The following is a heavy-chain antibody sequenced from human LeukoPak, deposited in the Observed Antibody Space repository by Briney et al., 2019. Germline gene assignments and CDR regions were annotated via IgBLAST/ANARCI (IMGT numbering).Heavy chain of an antibody. J-gene: IGHJ3*02. V-gene: IGHV3-48*03. D-gene: IGHD6-19*01. Sequence: GGSLTLSCAASGFTFSSYEVNWVRQAPGKGLEWVSYISSSGSIISYADSVKGRFTISRDNAKNSLYLQMNSLRAEDTAVYYCARGVAWTVAGSGGAFDIWGQGTMVTVSS. CDR1: GFTFSSYE. CDR2: ISSSGSII. CDR3: ARGVAWTVAGSGGAFDI.